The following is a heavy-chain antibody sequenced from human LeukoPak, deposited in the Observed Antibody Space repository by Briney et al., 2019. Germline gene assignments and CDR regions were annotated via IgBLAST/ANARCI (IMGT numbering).Heavy chain of an antibody. V-gene: IGHV3-23*01. CDR2: ISGSGGST. CDR3: AKSSSGWYRWSDP. D-gene: IGHD6-19*01. J-gene: IGHJ5*02. CDR1: GFTFSTYA. Sequence: GGSLRLSCAASGFTFSTYAMSWVRQPPGKGLEWVSAISGSGGSTYYADSVKGRFTISRDNSKNTLYLQMNSLRAEDTAVYYCAKSSSGWYRWSDPWGQGTLVTVSS.